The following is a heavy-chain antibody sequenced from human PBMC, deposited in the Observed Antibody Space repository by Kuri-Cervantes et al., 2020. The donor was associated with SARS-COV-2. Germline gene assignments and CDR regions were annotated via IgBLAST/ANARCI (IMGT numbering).Heavy chain of an antibody. D-gene: IGHD4-23*01. CDR2: IYHTGST. V-gene: IGHV4-39*01. CDR1: GGSISSSSYY. Sequence: SETLSLTCTVSGGSISSSSYYWGWIRQPPGKRLEWIGSIYHTGSTFYNPSLKSRVTISVDTSKNQYSLKLTSVTAADTAVYYCARPGGFLDVWGKGTTVTVSS. CDR3: ARPGGFLDV. J-gene: IGHJ6*04.